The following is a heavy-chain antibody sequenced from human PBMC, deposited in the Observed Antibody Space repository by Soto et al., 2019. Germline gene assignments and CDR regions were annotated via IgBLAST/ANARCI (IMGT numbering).Heavy chain of an antibody. Sequence: SETLSLTCAVYGGSFSGYYWSWIRQPPGKGLEWIGEINHSGSTNYNPSLKSRVTISVDTSKNQFSLKLSSVTAADTAEYYCATSGGNIAAAGTSWFDPWGQGTPVTVSS. V-gene: IGHV4-34*01. J-gene: IGHJ5*02. D-gene: IGHD6-13*01. CDR2: INHSGST. CDR3: ATSGGNIAAAGTSWFDP. CDR1: GGSFSGYY.